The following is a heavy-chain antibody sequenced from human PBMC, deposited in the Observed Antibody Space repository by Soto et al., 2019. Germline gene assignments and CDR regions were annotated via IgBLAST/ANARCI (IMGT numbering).Heavy chain of an antibody. D-gene: IGHD3-22*01. Sequence: QVQLVESGGGVVQPGRSLRLSCAASGFTFSSYAMHWVRQAPGKGLEWVAVISYDGSNKYYADSVKGRFTISRDNSKNTLYLQMNSLRAEDTAVYYCARDPVGYYDSSTPEWYFDYWGQGTLVTVSS. V-gene: IGHV3-30-3*01. CDR2: ISYDGSNK. J-gene: IGHJ4*02. CDR3: ARDPVGYYDSSTPEWYFDY. CDR1: GFTFSSYA.